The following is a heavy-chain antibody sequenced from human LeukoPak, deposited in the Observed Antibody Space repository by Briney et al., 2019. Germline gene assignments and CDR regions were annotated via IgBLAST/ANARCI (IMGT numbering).Heavy chain of an antibody. Sequence: GESLKISCKGSGYSFTSYWIGWVRQMPGKGLEWMGIIYPGDSDTRYSPSFQGQVTISADKSISTAYLQWSSLEASDTAMYYCARHLDDSSGYYYRTMYYFDYWGQGTLVTVSS. V-gene: IGHV5-51*01. CDR1: GYSFTSYW. D-gene: IGHD3-22*01. J-gene: IGHJ4*02. CDR3: ARHLDDSSGYYYRTMYYFDY. CDR2: IYPGDSDT.